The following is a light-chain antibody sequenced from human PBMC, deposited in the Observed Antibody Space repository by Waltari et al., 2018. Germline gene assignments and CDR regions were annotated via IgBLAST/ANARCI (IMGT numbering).Light chain of an antibody. CDR1: TSDVGGFTY. V-gene: IGLV2-11*01. Sequence: QSALTQPRSVSGSPGQSVTISCTGATSDVGGFTYVSWYQQHHGTAPKLMIYAVSKRPSGFPDRFSGSKSGYTASLTISGLQAEDEADYYCCSYAASYVVFGGGTKLTVL. CDR3: CSYAASYVV. CDR2: AVS. J-gene: IGLJ2*01.